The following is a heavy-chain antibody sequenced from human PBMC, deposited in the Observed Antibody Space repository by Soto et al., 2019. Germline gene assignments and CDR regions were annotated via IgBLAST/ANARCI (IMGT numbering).Heavy chain of an antibody. D-gene: IGHD2-2*01. CDR3: ARQSCSSTSCYSWVRWFDP. V-gene: IGHV4-59*08. CDR1: GGSISSYY. CDR2: IYYSGST. Sequence: QVQLQESGPGLVKPSETLSLTCTVSGGSISSYYWSWIRQPPGKGLEWIGYIYYSGSTKYNPSLKSRVTISVDPSKNQFSLKLSSVTAADTAVYYCARQSCSSTSCYSWVRWFDPWGQGTLVTVSS. J-gene: IGHJ5*02.